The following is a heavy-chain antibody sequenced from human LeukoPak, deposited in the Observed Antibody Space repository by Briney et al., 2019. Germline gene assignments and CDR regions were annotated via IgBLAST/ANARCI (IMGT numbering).Heavy chain of an antibody. CDR3: ARRGTKLQLDY. D-gene: IGHD1-7*01. V-gene: IGHV4-39*01. Sequence: SETLSLTCTVSGGSISSSSYYWGWIRQPPGKGLEWIGIIYYSGSTYYNPSLKSRVTISVDTSKNQFSLKLSSVTAADTAVYYCARRGTKLQLDYWGQGTLVTVSS. CDR2: IYYSGST. CDR1: GGSISSSSYY. J-gene: IGHJ4*02.